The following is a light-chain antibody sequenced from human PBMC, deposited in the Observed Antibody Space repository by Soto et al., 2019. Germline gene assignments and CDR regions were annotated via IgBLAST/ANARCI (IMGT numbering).Light chain of an antibody. J-gene: IGLJ1*01. CDR2: YDD. CDR3: AAWDDILNGYV. V-gene: IGLV1-36*01. CDR1: SSNIGNHA. Sequence: QSVLTQPPSVSEAPRQRVSISCSGSSSNIGNHAGNWYQQLPGKAPKLLIYYDDLLPSGVSDRFSGSKSGASASLAISGLHSEDGADYYCAAWDDILNGYVFGTGTKVTVL.